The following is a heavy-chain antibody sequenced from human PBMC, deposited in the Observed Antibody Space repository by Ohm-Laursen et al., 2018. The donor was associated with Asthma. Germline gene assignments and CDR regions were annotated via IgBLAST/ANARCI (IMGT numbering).Heavy chain of an antibody. CDR2: INPSGGST. J-gene: IGHJ4*02. D-gene: IGHD3/OR15-3a*01. CDR1: GYTFTSYF. Sequence: GATVKISCKASGYTFTSYFMYWVRQAPGQGLEWMGIINPSGGSTSYAQKFQGRVTMTRDTSTNTVYMDLSSLRSEDTAMYYCARAPTRTYSDYWGQGTLVTVSS. CDR3: ARAPTRTYSDY. V-gene: IGHV1-46*01.